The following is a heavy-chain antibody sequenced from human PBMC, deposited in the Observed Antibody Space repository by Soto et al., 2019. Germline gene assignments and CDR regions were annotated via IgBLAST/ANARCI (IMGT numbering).Heavy chain of an antibody. CDR2: IYYSGST. V-gene: IGHV4-39*01. CDR3: ARRTVNIRRFSSGLRTHCFDY. CDR1: GDSMSSSDYY. Sequence: QLQLHESGPGLVKPSETLSLTCAVSGDSMSSSDYYWGWIRQPPGKGLEWIGSIYYSGSTYYNPSLQSRVAISVDTSKNQFSLNLKSVTAADTAIYYCARRTVNIRRFSSGLRTHCFDYWGQGAPVTVSS. J-gene: IGHJ4*02. D-gene: IGHD6-19*01.